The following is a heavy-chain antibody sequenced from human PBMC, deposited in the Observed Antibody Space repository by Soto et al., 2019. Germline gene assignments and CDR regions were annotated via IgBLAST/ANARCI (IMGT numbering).Heavy chain of an antibody. CDR1: GGTFSSYS. Sequence: ASVNGSCKASGGTFSSYSISWVRQAPGQGLEWMGGIIPIFGTANYAQKFQGRVTITADESTSTAYMELSSLRSEDTAVYYCARAFSPDFWSGYYTQESQAGRHYYYYGMDVWGQGTTVTVSS. CDR3: ARAFSPDFWSGYYTQESQAGRHYYYYGMDV. J-gene: IGHJ6*02. CDR2: IIPIFGTA. V-gene: IGHV1-69*13. D-gene: IGHD3-3*01.